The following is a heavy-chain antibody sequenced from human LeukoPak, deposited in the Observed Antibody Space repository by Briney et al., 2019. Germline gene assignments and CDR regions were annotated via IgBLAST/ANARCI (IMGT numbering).Heavy chain of an antibody. CDR3: ARDKEKLWFGEPTPRHFDY. J-gene: IGHJ4*02. Sequence: SETLSLTCTVSGYSISSGYYWGWIRQPPGKGLEWIGSIYHSGSTYYNPSLKSRVTISVDTSKNRFSLKLSSVTAADTAVYYCARDKEKLWFGEPTPRHFDYWGQGTLVTVSS. CDR2: IYHSGST. V-gene: IGHV4-38-2*02. CDR1: GYSISSGYY. D-gene: IGHD3-10*01.